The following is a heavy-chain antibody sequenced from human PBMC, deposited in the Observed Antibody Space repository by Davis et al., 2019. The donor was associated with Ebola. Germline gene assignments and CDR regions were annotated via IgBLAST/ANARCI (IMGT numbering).Heavy chain of an antibody. CDR1: GGSISSSSYY. J-gene: IGHJ4*02. CDR3: ARGGGIAARPRDY. CDR2: IYYSGST. V-gene: IGHV4-39*07. Sequence: MPSETLSLTCTVSGGSISSSSYYWGWIRQPPGKGLEWIGSIYYSGSTYYNPSLKSRVTISVDTSKKQFSLKLSSVTAADTAVYYCARGGGIAARPRDYWGQGTLVTVSS. D-gene: IGHD6-6*01.